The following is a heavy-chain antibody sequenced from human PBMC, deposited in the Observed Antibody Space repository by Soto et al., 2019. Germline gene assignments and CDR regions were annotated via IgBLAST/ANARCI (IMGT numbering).Heavy chain of an antibody. CDR2: INPSGGST. J-gene: IGHJ4*02. Sequence: GASVKVSCKASGYTFASCYIHWVRQAPGQGLEWMGIINPSGGSTTYAQKFQGRVTMTRDTSTSTVYMELSSLRSEDTAVYYCAKAYLTPDGGNSAFDYWGQGTLVTVSS. CDR1: GYTFASCY. V-gene: IGHV1-46*01. CDR3: AKAYLTPDGGNSAFDY. D-gene: IGHD2-21*02.